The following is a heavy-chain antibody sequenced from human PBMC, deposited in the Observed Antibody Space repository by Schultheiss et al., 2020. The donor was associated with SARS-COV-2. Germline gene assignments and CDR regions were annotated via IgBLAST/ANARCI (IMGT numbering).Heavy chain of an antibody. CDR3: ARGAYYYDKPLGY. CDR1: GYTFTGYY. V-gene: IGHV1-2*02. J-gene: IGHJ4*02. CDR2: INPNSGGT. D-gene: IGHD3-22*01. Sequence: ASVKVSCKASGYTFTGYYMHWVRQAPGQGLEWMGWINPNSGGTNYAQKFQGRVTMTRDTSISTAYMELSRLRSDDTAVYYCARGAYYYDKPLGYWGQGTLVTVSS.